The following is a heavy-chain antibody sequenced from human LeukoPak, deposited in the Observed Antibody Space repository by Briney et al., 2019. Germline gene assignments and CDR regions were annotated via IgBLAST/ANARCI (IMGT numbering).Heavy chain of an antibody. Sequence: SETLSLTCAVSVSSLSGGYYWAWIRQPPGKGLEWIGSIYHRGSLYDSGSTYYNPSLKSRVTISADTYKNQFFLKLKFVTAADTAVYYCARNYSKSPGGLKYFDYWGQGSLVTVSS. D-gene: IGHD6-13*01. J-gene: IGHJ4*02. CDR3: ARNYSKSPGGLKYFDY. V-gene: IGHV4-38-2*01. CDR2: IYHRGSLYDSGST. CDR1: VSSLSGGYY.